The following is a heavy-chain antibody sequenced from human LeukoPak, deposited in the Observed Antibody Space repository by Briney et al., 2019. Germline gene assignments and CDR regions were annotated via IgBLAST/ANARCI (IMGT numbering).Heavy chain of an antibody. V-gene: IGHV4-39*01. CDR3: ARQGAVAATIDY. CDR1: GGSISSSSYY. Sequence: SETLSLTCTVSGGSISSSSYYWGWIRQPPGKGLEWIGSIYYSGSTYYNPSLKSRVTISVDTSKNQFSLKLSSVTAADTAVYYCARQGAVAATIDYWGQGTLVTVSS. J-gene: IGHJ4*02. D-gene: IGHD6-19*01. CDR2: IYYSGST.